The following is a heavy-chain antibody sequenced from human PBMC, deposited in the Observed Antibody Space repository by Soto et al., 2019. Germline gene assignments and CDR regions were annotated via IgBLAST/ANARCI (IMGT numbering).Heavy chain of an antibody. Sequence: SVKVSCKASGYTFTGYYMHCVRQAPGQGLEWMGWINPNSGGTNYAQKFQGWVTMTRDTSISTAYMELSRLRSDDTAVYYCARERRGASGYYGDDAFDIWGQGTMVTVSS. CDR1: GYTFTGYY. V-gene: IGHV1-2*04. J-gene: IGHJ3*02. CDR3: ARERRGASGYYGDDAFDI. CDR2: INPNSGGT. D-gene: IGHD3-22*01.